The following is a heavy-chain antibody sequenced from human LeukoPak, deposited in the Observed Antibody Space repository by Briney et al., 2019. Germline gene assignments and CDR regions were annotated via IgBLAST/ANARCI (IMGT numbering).Heavy chain of an antibody. Sequence: ASVKDSCKASGYTFTGYYMHWVRQAPGQGLEWMGWINPNSGGTNYAQKFQGRVTMTRDTSISTAYMELSRLRSDDTAVYYCASGSGYDTPLFDYWGQGTLVTVSS. CDR2: INPNSGGT. V-gene: IGHV1-2*02. J-gene: IGHJ4*02. D-gene: IGHD5-12*01. CDR3: ASGSGYDTPLFDY. CDR1: GYTFTGYY.